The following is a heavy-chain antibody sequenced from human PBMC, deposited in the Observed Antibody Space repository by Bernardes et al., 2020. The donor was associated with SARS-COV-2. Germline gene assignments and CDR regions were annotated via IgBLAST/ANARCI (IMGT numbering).Heavy chain of an antibody. D-gene: IGHD1-26*01. CDR1: GGSVSSGSYY. J-gene: IGHJ3*02. CDR2: ISYSGST. CDR3: ARRTGRWELLIVDAFDI. V-gene: IGHV4-61*01. Sequence: SETLSLTCTVSGGSVSSGSYYWSWIRQPPGKGLEWIGYISYSGSTNYNPSLKSRVTISVDTSKNQFSLKLSSVTAADTAVYYCARRTGRWELLIVDAFDIWGQGTMVTVSS.